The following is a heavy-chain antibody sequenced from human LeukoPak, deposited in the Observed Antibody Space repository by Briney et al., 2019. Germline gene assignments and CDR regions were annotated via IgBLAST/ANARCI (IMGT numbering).Heavy chain of an antibody. D-gene: IGHD6-13*01. J-gene: IGHJ4*02. CDR1: GYTFTSYY. Sequence: ASVKVSCKASGYTFTSYYMHWVRQAPGQGLEWMGIISPSGGSTSYAQKFQGRVTMTRDTSTSTVYMELSSLRSEDTAVYYCARDPGGAWAVAAAGIDYWGQGTLVTVSS. CDR2: ISPSGGST. CDR3: ARDPGGAWAVAAAGIDY. V-gene: IGHV1-46*01.